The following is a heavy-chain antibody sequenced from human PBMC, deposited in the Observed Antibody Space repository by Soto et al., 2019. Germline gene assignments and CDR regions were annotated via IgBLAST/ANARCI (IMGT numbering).Heavy chain of an antibody. CDR3: ARLWGWAVDY. D-gene: IGHD3-16*01. V-gene: IGHV4-59*08. J-gene: IGHJ4*02. Sequence: QVQLQESGPGLVKPSETLSLTCTVSGGSISSYYWSWIRQPPGKGLEWIGYIYYSGSTHYNPSLKSRVTISVDPSENLFSRKLSSVTAADTAVYYCARLWGWAVDYLGQGTLVIVSS. CDR1: GGSISSYY. CDR2: IYYSGST.